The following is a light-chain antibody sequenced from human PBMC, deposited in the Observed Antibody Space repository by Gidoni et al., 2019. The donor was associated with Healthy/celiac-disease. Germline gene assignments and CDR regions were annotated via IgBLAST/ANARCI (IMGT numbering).Light chain of an antibody. Sequence: DIQMTQSPSSLSASVGDRVTITCRASQGIGNYLAWYQQKPGKVPKLLIYAASTLHSGVPSRFSGSGSGTDFTLTISSLQPEDVATYYCQTYNSAPWTFGQGTKVEIK. CDR1: QGIGNY. V-gene: IGKV1-27*01. J-gene: IGKJ1*01. CDR2: AAS. CDR3: QTYNSAPWT.